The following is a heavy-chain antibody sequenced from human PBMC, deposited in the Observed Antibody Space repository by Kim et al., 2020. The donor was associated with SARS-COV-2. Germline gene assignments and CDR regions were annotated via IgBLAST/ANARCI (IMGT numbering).Heavy chain of an antibody. V-gene: IGHV1-69*06. J-gene: IGHJ6*02. CDR2: IIPIFGTA. CDR1: GGTFSSYA. Sequence: SVKVSCKASGGTFSSYAISWVRQAPGQGLEWMGGIIPIFGTANYAQKFQGRVTITADKSTSTAYMELSSLRSEDTAVYYCARGDDYVWGSYTPPMDVWGQGTTVTVSS. D-gene: IGHD3-16*01. CDR3: ARGDDYVWGSYTPPMDV.